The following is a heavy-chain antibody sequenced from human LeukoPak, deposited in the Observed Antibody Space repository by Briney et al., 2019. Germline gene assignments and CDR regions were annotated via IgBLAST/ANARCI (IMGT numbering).Heavy chain of an antibody. CDR2: IYYSGST. Sequence: KPSETLSLTCTVSGGSISSSSYYWGWIRQPPGKGLEWIGSIYYSGSTYYKPSLKSRVTISVDTSKNQFSLKLRSVTAADTAVYYCARVTSRLGWFDPWGQGTLVTVSS. V-gene: IGHV4-39*07. CDR1: GGSISSSSYY. J-gene: IGHJ5*02. CDR3: ARVTSRLGWFDP. D-gene: IGHD1-14*01.